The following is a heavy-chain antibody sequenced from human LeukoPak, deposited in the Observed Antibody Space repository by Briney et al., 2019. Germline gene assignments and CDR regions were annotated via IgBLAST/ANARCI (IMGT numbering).Heavy chain of an antibody. CDR2: IYYTGST. D-gene: IGHD6-19*01. J-gene: IGHJ4*02. CDR3: ARGKVAGTRLDY. V-gene: IGHV4-31*02. Sequence: NWVRQAPGKGLEWIGYIYYTGSTYFNPSLKSRVTISLDTSKNQFSLKLTSVTVADTAVYYCARGKVAGTRLDYWGQGTLVTVSS.